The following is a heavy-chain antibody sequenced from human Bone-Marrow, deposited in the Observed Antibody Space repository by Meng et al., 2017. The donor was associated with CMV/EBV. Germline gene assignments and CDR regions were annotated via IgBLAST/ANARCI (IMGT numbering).Heavy chain of an antibody. J-gene: IGHJ6*02. CDR3: TSQSVFWIEYGYYYYGMDV. CDR2: IKSKTDGGTT. CDR1: GFTFSNAW. V-gene: IGHV3-15*01. Sequence: GGSLRLSCAASGFTFSNAWMSWVRQAPGKGLEWVGRIKSKTDGGTTDYAAPVKGRSTISRDDSKNTLYLQMSSLKTEDTAVYYCTSQSVFWIEYGYYYYGMDVWGQGTTVTVSS. D-gene: IGHD3-3*01.